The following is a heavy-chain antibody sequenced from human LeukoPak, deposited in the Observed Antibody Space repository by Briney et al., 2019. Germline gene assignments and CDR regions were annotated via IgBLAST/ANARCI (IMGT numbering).Heavy chain of an antibody. J-gene: IGHJ4*02. V-gene: IGHV4-59*01. CDR2: IYYSGST. D-gene: IGHD6-19*01. CDR3: ATTSSGWYERFDY. CDR1: GGSISSYY. Sequence: SETLSLTCTVSGGSISSYYWSWIRQPPGKGLEWIGYIYYSGSTNYNPSLKSRVTISVDTSKNQFSLKLSSVTAADTAVYYCATTSSGWYERFDYWGQGILVTVSS.